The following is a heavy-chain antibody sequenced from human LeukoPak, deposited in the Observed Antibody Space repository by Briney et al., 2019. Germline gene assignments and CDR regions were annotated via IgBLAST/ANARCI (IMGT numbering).Heavy chain of an antibody. CDR3: ARTKRITMVRGVTDAFDI. V-gene: IGHV4-30-4*01. CDR2: IYYSGST. Sequence: SETLSLTCTVSGGSISSGDYYWSWIRQPPGKGPEWIGYIYYSGSTYYNPSLKSRVTISVDTSKNQFSLKLSPVTAADTAVYYCARTKRITMVRGVTDAFDIWGQGTMVTVSS. D-gene: IGHD3-10*01. CDR1: GGSISSGDYY. J-gene: IGHJ3*02.